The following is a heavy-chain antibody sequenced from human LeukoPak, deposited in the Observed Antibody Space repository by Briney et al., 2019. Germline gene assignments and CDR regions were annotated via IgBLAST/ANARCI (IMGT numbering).Heavy chain of an antibody. CDR1: GYSFTTYW. V-gene: IGHV5-51*01. J-gene: IGHJ4*02. CDR2: IYPSDSDT. D-gene: IGHD1-26*01. CDR3: ARRTLGPTYDY. Sequence: GESLKISCKGSGYSFTTYWIGWVRQTPGKGLEWMGIIYPSDSDTRYSPSFKGQVTISADKCISTAYLQWTTLEASDTAIYYCARRTLGPTYDYWGQGTLVTVSS.